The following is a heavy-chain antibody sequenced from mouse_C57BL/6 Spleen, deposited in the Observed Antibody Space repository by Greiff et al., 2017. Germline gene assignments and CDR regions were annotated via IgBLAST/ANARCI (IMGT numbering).Heavy chain of an antibody. CDR3: ARGDYGNYLYYFDY. Sequence: QVQLQQPGAELVRPGTSVKLSCKASGYTFTSYWLHWVKQRPGQGLEWIGVIDPSDSYTNYNQKFKGKATLTVDTSSSTAYMQLSSLTSEYSAVYYCARGDYGNYLYYFDYWGQGTTLTVSS. V-gene: IGHV1-59*01. D-gene: IGHD2-1*01. J-gene: IGHJ2*01. CDR1: GYTFTSYW. CDR2: IDPSDSYT.